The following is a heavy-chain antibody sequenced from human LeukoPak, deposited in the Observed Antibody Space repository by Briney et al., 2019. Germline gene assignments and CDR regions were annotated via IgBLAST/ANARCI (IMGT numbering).Heavy chain of an antibody. D-gene: IGHD3-10*01. CDR1: GFTFSSYS. Sequence: GGSLRLSCAASGFTFSSYSMNWVRQAPGKGLEWVSYISSSSSTIYYADSVKGRFTISRDNAKNSLYLQMNSPRAEDTAVYYCARALLWFGELLRPDDAFDIWGQGTMVTVSS. J-gene: IGHJ3*02. CDR3: ARALLWFGELLRPDDAFDI. CDR2: ISSSSSTI. V-gene: IGHV3-48*01.